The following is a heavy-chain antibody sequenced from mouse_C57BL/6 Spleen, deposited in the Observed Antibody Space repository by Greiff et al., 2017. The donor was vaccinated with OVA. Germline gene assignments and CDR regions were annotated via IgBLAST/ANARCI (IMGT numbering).Heavy chain of an antibody. CDR2: INYDGSST. V-gene: IGHV5-16*01. CDR3: ARVDGYYPYYYAMDY. D-gene: IGHD2-3*01. CDR1: GFTFSDYY. J-gene: IGHJ4*01. Sequence: EVMLVESEGGLVQPGSSMKLSCTASGFTFSDYYMAWVRQVPEKGLEWVANINYDGSSTYYLDSLKSRFIISRDNAKNILYLQMSSLKSEDTATYYCARVDGYYPYYYAMDYWGQGTSVTVSS.